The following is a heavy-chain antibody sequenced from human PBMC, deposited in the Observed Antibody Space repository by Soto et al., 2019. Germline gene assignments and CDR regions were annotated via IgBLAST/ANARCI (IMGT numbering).Heavy chain of an antibody. J-gene: IGHJ6*02. CDR3: AKLGYDFWSGYSQPNYYYGMDV. V-gene: IGHV3-30*18. Sequence: PGGSLRLSCAASGFTVSSYGMQWVRQAPGKGLEWVAVISYDGSNKYYADSVKGRFTISRDNSKNTLYLQMNSLRAEDTAVYYCAKLGYDFWSGYSQPNYYYGMDVWGQGTTVTVSS. CDR1: GFTVSSYG. D-gene: IGHD3-3*01. CDR2: ISYDGSNK.